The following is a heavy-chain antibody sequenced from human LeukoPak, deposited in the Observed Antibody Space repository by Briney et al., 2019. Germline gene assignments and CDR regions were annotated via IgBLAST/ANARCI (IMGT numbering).Heavy chain of an antibody. V-gene: IGHV1-2*02. CDR2: INPNSGGT. J-gene: IGHJ4*02. D-gene: IGHD2-21*01. CDR3: ASGGPYCGGDCPVAY. Sequence: ASVKVSCKASGYTFTGYYMHWVRQAPGQGLEWMGWINPNSGGTNYAQKFQGRVTMTRDTSISTAYMELSRLRSDDTAVYYCASGGPYCGGDCPVAYWGQGTLVTVSS. CDR1: GYTFTGYY.